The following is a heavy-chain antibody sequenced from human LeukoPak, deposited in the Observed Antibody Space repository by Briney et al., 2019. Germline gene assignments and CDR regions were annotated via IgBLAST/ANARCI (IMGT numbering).Heavy chain of an antibody. CDR2: INHSGST. J-gene: IGHJ6*04. V-gene: IGHV4-34*01. CDR1: GGSLSGYY. CDR3: ARKSYGMDV. Sequence: SETLSLTCAVYGGSLSGYYWSWIRQPPGKGLEWIGEINHSGSTNYNPSLKSRVTISVDTSKNQFSLKLSSVTAADTAVYYCARKSYGMDVWGKGTTVTVSS.